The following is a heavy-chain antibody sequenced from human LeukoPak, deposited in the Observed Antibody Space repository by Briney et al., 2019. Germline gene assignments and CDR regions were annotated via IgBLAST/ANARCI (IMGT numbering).Heavy chain of an antibody. J-gene: IGHJ4*02. Sequence: GASVKVSCKASGYTFTDYYMHWVRQAPGQGLEWMGWINPNSGGTNYAQNLQARVTMTRDTSISTAYMEVSRLTSDDTAVFYCARHLMTTIRSPFDYWGQGTLVTVSS. CDR2: INPNSGGT. CDR1: GYTFTDYY. CDR3: ARHLMTTIRSPFDY. V-gene: IGHV1-2*02. D-gene: IGHD4-11*01.